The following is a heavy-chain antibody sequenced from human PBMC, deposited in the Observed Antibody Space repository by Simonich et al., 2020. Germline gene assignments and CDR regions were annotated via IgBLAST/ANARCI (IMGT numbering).Heavy chain of an antibody. Sequence: QLQLQESGPGLVKPSETLSLTCTVSGGSISSSSYYWGWIRQPPGKGLEWIGSIYYRGGTYDNPSLKSRVTISVDTSKNQFSLKLSSVTAADTAVYYCARHAGFAFDIWGQGTMVTVSS. CDR2: IYYRGGT. J-gene: IGHJ3*02. CDR3: ARHAGFAFDI. D-gene: IGHD6-13*01. V-gene: IGHV4-39*01. CDR1: GGSISSSSYY.